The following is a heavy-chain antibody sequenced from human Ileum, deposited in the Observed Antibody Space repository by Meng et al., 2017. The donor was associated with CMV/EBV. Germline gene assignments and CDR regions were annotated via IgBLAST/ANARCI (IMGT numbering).Heavy chain of an antibody. CDR3: ARASPQRRFLSY. CDR1: GGSFSEYH. V-gene: IGHV4-34*01. CDR2: INHGGSS. D-gene: IGHD3-3*01. J-gene: IGHJ4*02. Sequence: QVQLQQLGAGLLKPSETRSFMCAVYGGSFSEYHWSWIRQPPGKGLEWIGEINHGGSSNYNPSLKSRVTISVDRSRNQVSLKLTSVTAADTAVYYCARASPQRRFLSYWGQGTLVTVSS.